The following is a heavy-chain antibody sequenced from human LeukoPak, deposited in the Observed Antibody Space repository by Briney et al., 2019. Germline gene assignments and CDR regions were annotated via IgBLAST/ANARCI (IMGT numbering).Heavy chain of an antibody. D-gene: IGHD6-19*01. Sequence: GGSLRLSCAASGFTVSSSSMNWVRLGPGKGLEWVSAIGIRGDTHYSGSVKGRFTISRENAESSLYLQMNSLRAEDTAVYYCARGGIQVSGIDEFDYWGQGTLVTVSS. V-gene: IGHV3-13*01. CDR1: GFTVSSSS. CDR3: ARGGIQVSGIDEFDY. CDR2: IGIRGDT. J-gene: IGHJ4*02.